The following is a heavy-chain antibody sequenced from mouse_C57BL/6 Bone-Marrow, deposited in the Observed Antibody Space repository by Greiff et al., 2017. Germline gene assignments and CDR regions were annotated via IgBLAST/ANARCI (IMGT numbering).Heavy chain of an antibody. V-gene: IGHV5-17*01. CDR3: ARLGEWGY. J-gene: IGHJ2*01. Sequence: EVMLVESGGGLVKPGGSLKLSCAASGFTFRDYGMHWVRQAPEKGLAWVAYMSSGSSTIYYADTVKGRVTISRDNAKNTLFLQMTSLKSEDTAMYYCARLGEWGYWGQGTTLTVAS. CDR2: MSSGSSTI. D-gene: IGHD1-3*01. CDR1: GFTFRDYG.